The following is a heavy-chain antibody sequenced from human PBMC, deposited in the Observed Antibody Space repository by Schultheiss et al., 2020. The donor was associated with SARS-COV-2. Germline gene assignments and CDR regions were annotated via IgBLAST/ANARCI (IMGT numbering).Heavy chain of an antibody. Sequence: SQTLSLTCAVSGGSISSGGYYWGWIRQPPGKGLEWIGSIYYSGRTYYNPSLKSRVTISVDTSKNQFSLKLSSVTAADTAVYYCARLGIQLWSNWFDPWGQGTLVTVSS. J-gene: IGHJ5*02. V-gene: IGHV4-39*01. CDR1: GGSISSGGYY. CDR3: ARLGIQLWSNWFDP. CDR2: IYYSGRT. D-gene: IGHD5-18*01.